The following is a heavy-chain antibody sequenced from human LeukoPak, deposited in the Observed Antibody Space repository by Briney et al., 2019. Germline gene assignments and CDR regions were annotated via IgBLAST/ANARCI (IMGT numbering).Heavy chain of an antibody. V-gene: IGHV3-74*01. J-gene: IGHJ4*02. CDR3: GSSNGLDSFDY. D-gene: IGHD2-2*01. CDR1: GFTFSSYW. Sequence: GGSLRLSCAASGFTFSSYWMHWVRQAPGKGLVWVSRINSDGSSTSYADSVKGRFTISRDNAKNTLYLQMNSLRAEDTAVYYCGSSNGLDSFDYWGQGTLVTVSS. CDR2: INSDGSST.